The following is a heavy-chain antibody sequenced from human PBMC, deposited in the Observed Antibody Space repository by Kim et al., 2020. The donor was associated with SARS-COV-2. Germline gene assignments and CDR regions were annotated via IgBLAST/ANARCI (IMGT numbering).Heavy chain of an antibody. J-gene: IGHJ4*01. Sequence: SETLSLTCAVYGGSFSGYYWSWIRQPPGKGLEWIGEINHSGSTNYNPSLKSRVTISVDTSKNQFSLKLSSVTAADTAVYYCARGVVVVAATRLYYFDYWG. D-gene: IGHD2-15*01. CDR2: INHSGST. V-gene: IGHV4-34*01. CDR1: GGSFSGYY. CDR3: ARGVVVVAATRLYYFDY.